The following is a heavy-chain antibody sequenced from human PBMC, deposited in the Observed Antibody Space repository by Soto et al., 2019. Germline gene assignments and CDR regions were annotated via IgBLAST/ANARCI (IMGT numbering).Heavy chain of an antibody. V-gene: IGHV4-4*07. CDR1: GISIDNYY. CDR3: VRDVGGSGWFAP. J-gene: IGHJ5*02. CDR2: IYSSGTT. Sequence: QVQLQQSGPGLVKPSETLSLTCTVSGISIDNYYCSWIRQSAGKGLEWIGRIYSSGTTNYNPSLKSRVTMSVDMSKSQFSLNVRSVTAADTAVNYCVRDVGGSGWFAPWGQGTLVTVSS.